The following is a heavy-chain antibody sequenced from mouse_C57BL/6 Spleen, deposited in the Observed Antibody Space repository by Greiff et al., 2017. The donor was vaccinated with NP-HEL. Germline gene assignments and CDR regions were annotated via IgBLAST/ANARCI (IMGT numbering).Heavy chain of an antibody. CDR2: IYPGSGST. J-gene: IGHJ2*01. V-gene: IGHV1-55*01. D-gene: IGHD1-1*01. CDR3: ARIYYGSSYFDF. Sequence: VQLQQSGAELVKPGASVKMSCKASGYTFTSYWITWVKQRPGQGLEWIGDIYPGSGSTNYNEKFKSKATLTVDTSSSTAYMQLSSLTSEDSAVYYCARIYYGSSYFDFWGHGTTLTVSS. CDR1: GYTFTSYW.